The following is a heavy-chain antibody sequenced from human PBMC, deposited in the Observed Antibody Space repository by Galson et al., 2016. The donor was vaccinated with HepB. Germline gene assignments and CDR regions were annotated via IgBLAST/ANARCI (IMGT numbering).Heavy chain of an antibody. CDR1: GGSISNYY. Sequence: SETLSLTCTVSGGSISNYYWTWIRQPPGKGLEWIGHIYYSGSTNYNPSLKSRVTISEDTSKNQFSLILSSVTAADTAVYYCARAGSETYYIQRAHYSYGLDVWGQGTTVTVSS. CDR2: IYYSGST. D-gene: IGHD3-10*01. V-gene: IGHV4-59*01. CDR3: ARAGSETYYIQRAHYSYGLDV. J-gene: IGHJ6*02.